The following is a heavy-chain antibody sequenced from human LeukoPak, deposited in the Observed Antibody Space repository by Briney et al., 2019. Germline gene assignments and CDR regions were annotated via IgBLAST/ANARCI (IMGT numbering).Heavy chain of an antibody. J-gene: IGHJ3*02. D-gene: IGHD1-14*01. V-gene: IGHV1-24*01. Sequence: ASVKVSCKVSGYTLTELSMHWVRQAPGKGLEWMGGFDPEDGEIIYAQKFQGRVTMTEDTSTDTAYMELSSLRSEDTAVYYCATVKFGLSFRITGRNGAFDIWGQGTMVTVSS. CDR2: FDPEDGEI. CDR1: GYTLTELS. CDR3: ATVKFGLSFRITGRNGAFDI.